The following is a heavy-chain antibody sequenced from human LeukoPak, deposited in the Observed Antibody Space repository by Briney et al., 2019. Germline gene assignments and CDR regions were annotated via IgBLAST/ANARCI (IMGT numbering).Heavy chain of an antibody. Sequence: GGSLRLSCAASGFTFSNAWMSWVRQAPGRGLEWVGRIKSKTDGGTTDYAAPVKGRFTISRDDSKNTLYLQMNSLKTEDTAVYYCTTRITMIVVVLDYWGQGTLVTVSS. CDR3: TTRITMIVVVLDY. J-gene: IGHJ4*02. D-gene: IGHD3-22*01. CDR1: GFTFSNAW. CDR2: IKSKTDGGTT. V-gene: IGHV3-15*01.